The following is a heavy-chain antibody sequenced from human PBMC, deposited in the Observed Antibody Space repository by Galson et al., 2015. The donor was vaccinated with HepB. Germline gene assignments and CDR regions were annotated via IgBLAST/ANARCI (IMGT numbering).Heavy chain of an antibody. Sequence: SLRLSCAASGFTFSSYAMHWVRQAPGKGLEWVAVISYDGSNKYYADSVKGRFTISRDNSKNTLYLQMNSLRAEDTAVYYCAREYSSGWLGAYYYYYGMDVWGQGTTVTVSS. CDR3: AREYSSGWLGAYYYYYGMDV. V-gene: IGHV3-30*04. CDR1: GFTFSSYA. J-gene: IGHJ6*02. CDR2: ISYDGSNK. D-gene: IGHD6-19*01.